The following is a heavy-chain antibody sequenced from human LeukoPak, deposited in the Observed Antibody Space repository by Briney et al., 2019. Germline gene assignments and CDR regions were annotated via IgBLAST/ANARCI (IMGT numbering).Heavy chain of an antibody. Sequence: SETLSLTCSGSGGSISNYYWSWIRQPPGKGLEWIGHIYASGSANYNPSLNSRVTITADTSKNQFSLKLSSVTAADTAVYYCARDPLSWGSQADDYWGQGTLVTVSS. J-gene: IGHJ4*02. CDR1: GGSISNYY. CDR3: ARDPLSWGSQADDY. D-gene: IGHD7-27*01. V-gene: IGHV4-59*01. CDR2: IYASGSA.